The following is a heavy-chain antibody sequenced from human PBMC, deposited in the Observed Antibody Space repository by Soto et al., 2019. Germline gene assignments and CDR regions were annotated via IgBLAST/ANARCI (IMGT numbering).Heavy chain of an antibody. Sequence: QVQLVQSGAEVKKPGSSVKVSCTTSGGTFSRHPISWVRQAPGQGLEWMGGIIPFSHTTTYAQKFQGRVTISADESTSTAYMELSSLTSDDTAVYYCTREGYKYGRPANFDSWGQGTLVTVSS. D-gene: IGHD5-18*01. V-gene: IGHV1-69*01. CDR1: GGTFSRHP. CDR2: IIPFSHTT. J-gene: IGHJ4*02. CDR3: TREGYKYGRPANFDS.